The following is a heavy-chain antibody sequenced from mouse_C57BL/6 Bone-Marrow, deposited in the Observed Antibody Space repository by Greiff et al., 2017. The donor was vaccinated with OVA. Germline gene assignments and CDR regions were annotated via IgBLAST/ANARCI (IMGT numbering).Heavy chain of an antibody. CDR2: INYDGSST. D-gene: IGHD2-1*01. V-gene: IGHV5-16*01. CDR3: ARAKGGNYVRWYFDV. Sequence: EVKLMESEGGLVQPGSSMKLSCTASGFTFSDYYMAWVRQVPEKGLEWVANINYDGSSTYYLDSLKSRFIISRDNAKNILYLQMSSLKSEDTATYYCARAKGGNYVRWYFDVWGTGTTVTVSS. CDR1: GFTFSDYY. J-gene: IGHJ1*03.